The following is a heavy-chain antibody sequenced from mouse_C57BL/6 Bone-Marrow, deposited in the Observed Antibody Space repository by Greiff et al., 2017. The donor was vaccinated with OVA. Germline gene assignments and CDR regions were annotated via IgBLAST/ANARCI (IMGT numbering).Heavy chain of an antibody. CDR1: GYAFSSYW. D-gene: IGHD1-1*01. V-gene: IGHV1-80*01. J-gene: IGHJ2*01. CDR3: AREGHYYGSSPDY. Sequence: QVQLQQSGAELVKPGASVKISCKASGYAFSSYWMNWVKQRPGKGLEWIGQIYPGDGDTNYNGKFKGKATLTADKSSSTAYMQLSSLTSEDSAVYFCAREGHYYGSSPDYWGQGTTLTVSS. CDR2: IYPGDGDT.